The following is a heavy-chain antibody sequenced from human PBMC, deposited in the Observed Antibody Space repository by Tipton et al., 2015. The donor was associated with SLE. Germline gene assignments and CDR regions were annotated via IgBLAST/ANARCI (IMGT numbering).Heavy chain of an antibody. CDR2: VSGSGGST. CDR3: ASGTTTSGNY. V-gene: IGHV3-23*01. CDR1: GFTFSSYA. J-gene: IGHJ4*02. Sequence: SLRLSCAVSGFTFSSYAMSWVRQAPGKGLEWVSVVSGSGGSTYYADSVKGRFIISRDNSKNTLYLQMNSLRAEDTAVYYCASGTTTSGNYWGQGTVVTVSS. D-gene: IGHD1/OR15-1a*01.